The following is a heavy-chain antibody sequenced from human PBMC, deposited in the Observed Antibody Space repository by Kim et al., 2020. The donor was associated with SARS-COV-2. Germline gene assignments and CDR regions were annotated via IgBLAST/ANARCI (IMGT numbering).Heavy chain of an antibody. CDR2: INHSGST. J-gene: IGHJ6*02. D-gene: IGHD3-16*01. CDR1: GGSFSGYY. Sequence: SETLSLTCAVYGGSFSGYYWSWIRQPPGKGLEWIGEINHSGSTNYNPSLKSRXTISVXXXKNQFSLKLSSXTAXDXXXXXXXRGSGFLDVWGQGTTXXV. CDR3: XRGSGFLDV. V-gene: IGHV4-34*01.